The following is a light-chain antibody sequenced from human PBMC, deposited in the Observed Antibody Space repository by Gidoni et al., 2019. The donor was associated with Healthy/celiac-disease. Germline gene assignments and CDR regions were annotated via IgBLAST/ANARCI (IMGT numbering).Light chain of an antibody. CDR1: NIVSKT. V-gene: IGLV3-21*02. J-gene: IGLJ2*01. CDR2: DDS. CDR3: QVCDSSSDHPYVV. Sequence: SYVLTLPHTVSSAPRATARITCWRNNIVSKTVHLSHLNPGQSPVLFVYDDSDRPSGIPDRFSGSNSGNTATLTFSRVEAGDEADYYCQVCDSSSDHPYVVFGGGTKLTVL.